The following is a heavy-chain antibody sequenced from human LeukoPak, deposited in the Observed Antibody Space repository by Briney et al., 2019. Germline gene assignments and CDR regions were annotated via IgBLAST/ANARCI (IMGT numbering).Heavy chain of an antibody. V-gene: IGHV3-33*01. CDR2: IWYDGSNK. J-gene: IGHJ4*02. CDR3: ARDGGYGEILRYYFDY. Sequence: GGSLRLSCAASGFTFSSYGMHWVRQAPGKGLGWVAVIWYDGSNKYYADSVKGRFTISRDNSKNTLYLQMNSLRAEDTAVYYCARDGGYGEILRYYFDYWGQGTLVTVSS. CDR1: GFTFSSYG. D-gene: IGHD4-17*01.